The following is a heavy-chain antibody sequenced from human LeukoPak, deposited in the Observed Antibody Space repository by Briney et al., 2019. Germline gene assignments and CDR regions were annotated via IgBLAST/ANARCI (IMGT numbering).Heavy chain of an antibody. CDR2: FDPEDGET. CDR3: ARRGFVTSDFYYYMDV. V-gene: IGHV1-24*01. CDR1: GYTLTELS. D-gene: IGHD2-21*02. Sequence: ASVKVSCKVSGYTLTELSMHWVRQAPGKGLEWMGGFDPEDGETIYAQKFQGRVTMTEDTSTDTAYMELRSLRSDDTAVYYCARRGFVTSDFYYYMDVWGKGTTVTISS. J-gene: IGHJ6*03.